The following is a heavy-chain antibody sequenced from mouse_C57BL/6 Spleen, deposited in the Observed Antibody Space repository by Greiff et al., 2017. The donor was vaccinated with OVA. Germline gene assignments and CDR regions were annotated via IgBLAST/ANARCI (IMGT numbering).Heavy chain of an antibody. CDR3: TVYDAVYYAMDY. D-gene: IGHD2-3*01. J-gene: IGHJ4*01. CDR2: IDPETGGT. Sequence: VKLVESGAELVRPGASVTLSCKASGYTFTDYEMHWVKQTPVHGLEWIGAIDPETGGTAYNQKFKGKAILTADKSSSTAYMELRSLTSEDSAVYYCTVYDAVYYAMDYWGQGTSVTVSS. CDR1: GYTFTDYE. V-gene: IGHV1-15*01.